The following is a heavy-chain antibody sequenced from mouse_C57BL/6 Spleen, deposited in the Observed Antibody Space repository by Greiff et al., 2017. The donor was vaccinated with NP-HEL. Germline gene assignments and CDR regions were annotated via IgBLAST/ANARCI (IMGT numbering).Heavy chain of an antibody. CDR1: GYTFTDYE. Sequence: QVQLKESGAELVRPGASVTLSCKASGYTFTDYEMHWVKQTPVHGLEWIGAIDPETGGTAYNQKFKGKAILTADKSSSTAYMELRSLTSEDSAVYYCTRGYDYAWFAYWGQGTLVTVSA. CDR2: IDPETGGT. D-gene: IGHD2-4*01. CDR3: TRGYDYAWFAY. V-gene: IGHV1-15*01. J-gene: IGHJ3*01.